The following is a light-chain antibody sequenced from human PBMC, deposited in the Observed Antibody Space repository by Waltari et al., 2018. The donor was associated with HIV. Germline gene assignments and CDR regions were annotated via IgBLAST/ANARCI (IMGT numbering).Light chain of an antibody. Sequence: SYVLTQPPSVSVAPGKTAKITCGGYNIGGKSVHWYQQKPGQAPVLVIYYDSDRPSGIPDRFSGSNSDTTATLTISRVEAGDEADYYCQVWDANSDHWVFGGGTKLTVL. V-gene: IGLV3-21*04. CDR2: YDS. J-gene: IGLJ3*02. CDR3: QVWDANSDHWV. CDR1: NIGGKS.